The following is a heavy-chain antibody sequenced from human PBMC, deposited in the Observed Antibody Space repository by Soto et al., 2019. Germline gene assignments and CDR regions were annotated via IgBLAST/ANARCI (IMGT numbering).Heavy chain of an antibody. CDR3: AHRQSSSSSSRVDY. CDR1: GFSLSTSGVG. V-gene: IGHV2-5*01. J-gene: IGHJ4*02. Sequence: QITLKESGPTLVKPTQTLTLTCTFSGFSLSTSGVGVGWIRQPPGKALEWLALIYWNDDKRYSPSLKSRLTITKDTSKNQVFLTMTNMDPLDTATYYCAHRQSSSSSSRVDYWGQGTLVTVSS. D-gene: IGHD6-6*01. CDR2: IYWNDDK.